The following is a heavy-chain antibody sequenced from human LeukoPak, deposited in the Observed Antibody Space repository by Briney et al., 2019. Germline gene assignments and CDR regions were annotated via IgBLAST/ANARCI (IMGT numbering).Heavy chain of an antibody. J-gene: IGHJ5*02. D-gene: IGHD2-15*01. Sequence: SETLSLTCTVSGGSISSGGYYWSWIRQHPGKGLEWIGYIYYSGSTFYNPSLKSRVTISVDTSKNQFSLKLSSVTAADTAVYYCARGLGYCSGGSCYDNWFDPWGQGTLVTVSS. CDR1: GGSISSGGYY. V-gene: IGHV4-31*03. CDR3: ARGLGYCSGGSCYDNWFDP. CDR2: IYYSGST.